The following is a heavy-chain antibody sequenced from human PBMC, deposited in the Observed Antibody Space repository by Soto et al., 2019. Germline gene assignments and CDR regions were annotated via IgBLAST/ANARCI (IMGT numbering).Heavy chain of an antibody. J-gene: IGHJ6*02. V-gene: IGHV3-30*18. CDR3: AKGGQRGYYYYGMDV. Sequence: GGSLRLSCAASGFTFSSYGMHWVRQAPGKGLEWVAVISYDGSNKYYADSVKGRFTISRDNSKNTLYLQMNSLRAEDTAVYYCAKGGQRGYYYYGMDVWGQGTTVTVSS. CDR1: GFTFSSYG. D-gene: IGHD3-16*01. CDR2: ISYDGSNK.